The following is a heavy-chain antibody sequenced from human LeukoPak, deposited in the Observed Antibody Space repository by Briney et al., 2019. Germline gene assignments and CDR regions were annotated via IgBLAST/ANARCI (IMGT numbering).Heavy chain of an antibody. V-gene: IGHV3-30*18. D-gene: IGHD6-13*01. CDR1: GFTFSSYG. CDR2: ISYDGSNK. J-gene: IGHJ6*02. CDR3: AKAASSSPWAYYYYGMDV. Sequence: GGSLRLSCAASGFTFSSYGMHWVRQAPGKGLEWVAVISYDGSNKYYADSVKGRFTISRDNSKNTLYLQMNSLRAEDTAVYYCAKAASSSPWAYYYYGMDVWGQGTTVTVSS.